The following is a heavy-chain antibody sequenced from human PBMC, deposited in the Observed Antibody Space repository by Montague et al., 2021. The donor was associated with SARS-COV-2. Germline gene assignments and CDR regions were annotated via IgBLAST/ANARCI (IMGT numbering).Heavy chain of an antibody. D-gene: IGHD4-23*01. CDR2: IYDGGAV. Sequence: SETLSLICTVSGGSITGYYWSWLRRSPGKGLEWIAYIYDGGAVNYNPSLGSRVTISTDTSKNQLSLKVNSVTAADTAVYYCVRDPPYGGPRGAYDIWGQGTVVTVSS. CDR1: GGSITGYY. J-gene: IGHJ3*02. V-gene: IGHV4-59*01. CDR3: VRDPPYGGPRGAYDI.